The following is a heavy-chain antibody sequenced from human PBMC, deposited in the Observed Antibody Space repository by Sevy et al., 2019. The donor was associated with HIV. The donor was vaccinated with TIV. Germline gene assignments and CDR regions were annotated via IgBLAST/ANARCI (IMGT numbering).Heavy chain of an antibody. D-gene: IGHD1-7*01. CDR2: IFHSGTT. CDR1: GYSLSSGYY. Sequence: SETLSLTCAVSGYSLSSGYYWGWIRQSPGKGLEWIGSIFHSGTTYYNPSLKSRVTISVDKNQFSLKLSSVTAADTAVSYCARGTNWYFDLWGRGTLVTVSS. J-gene: IGHJ2*01. V-gene: IGHV4-38-2*01. CDR3: ARGTNWYFDL.